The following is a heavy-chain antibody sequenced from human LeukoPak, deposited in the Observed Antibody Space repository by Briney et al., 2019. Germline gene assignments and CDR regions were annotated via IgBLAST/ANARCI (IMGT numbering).Heavy chain of an antibody. CDR2: IYTSGST. CDR3: ARSSSGYRDY. J-gene: IGHJ4*02. CDR1: GGSISSGSYY. Sequence: SETLSLTCTVSGGSISSGSYYWSWIRQPAGKGLEWIGRIYTSGSTNYNPSPKSRVTMSVDTSKNQFSLKLNSVTAADTAVYYCARSSSGYRDYWGQGTLVTVSS. D-gene: IGHD3-22*01. V-gene: IGHV4-61*02.